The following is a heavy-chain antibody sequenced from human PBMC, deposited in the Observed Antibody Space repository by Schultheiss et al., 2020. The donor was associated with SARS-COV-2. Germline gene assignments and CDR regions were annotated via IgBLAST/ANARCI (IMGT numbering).Heavy chain of an antibody. CDR3: ARELRGVGASDY. CDR2: ISSSSSYT. J-gene: IGHJ4*02. CDR1: GFTVSSNY. Sequence: GESLKISCAASGFTVSSNYMSWIRQAPGKGLEWVSYISSSSSYTNYADSVKGRFTISRDNAKNSLYLQMNSLRAEDTAVYYCARELRGVGASDYWGQGTLVTVSS. V-gene: IGHV3-11*05. D-gene: IGHD1-26*01.